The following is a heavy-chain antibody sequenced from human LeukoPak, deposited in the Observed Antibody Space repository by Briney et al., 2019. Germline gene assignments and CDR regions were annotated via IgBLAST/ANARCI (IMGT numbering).Heavy chain of an antibody. CDR2: IHYSGST. CDR1: GVSISSSSYY. CDR3: ARGEF. D-gene: IGHD3-10*01. V-gene: IGHV4-39*01. J-gene: IGHJ4*02. Sequence: PSETLSLTCTVSGVSISSSSYYWGWIRQPPGKGLEWIGSIHYSGSTYYTPSLKSRVTISVDTSKNQFSLKVNSVTAADTAVYYCARGEFWGQGTLVTVSS.